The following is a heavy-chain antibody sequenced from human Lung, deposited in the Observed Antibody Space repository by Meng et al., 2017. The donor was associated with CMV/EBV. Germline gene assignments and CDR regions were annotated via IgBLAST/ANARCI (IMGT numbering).Heavy chain of an antibody. CDR3: ARDFPTDDFWSGYYPGYYGVDV. D-gene: IGHD3-3*01. CDR2: ISSSSSYI. CDR1: GFTFSSYS. V-gene: IGHV3-21*01. J-gene: IGHJ6*02. Sequence: SXAASGFTFSSYSMNWVRQAPGKGLEWVSSISSSSSYIYYADSVKGRFTISRDNAKNSLYLQMNSLRAEDTAVYYCARDFPTDDFWSGYYPGYYGVDVXGQGXTVTVSS.